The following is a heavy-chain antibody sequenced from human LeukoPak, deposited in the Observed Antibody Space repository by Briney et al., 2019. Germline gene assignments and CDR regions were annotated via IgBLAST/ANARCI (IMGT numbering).Heavy chain of an antibody. J-gene: IGHJ5*02. CDR3: TTTVYNWNYEQFDP. CDR2: IHYDSTTE. Sequence: GGSLRLSCAASGFAFSSYGMHWVREAPGKGLEWVAYIHYDSTTEDYADSVKGRFTISRDDSKNTLYLQMNSLKTEDTAVYYCTTTVYNWNYEQFDPWGLGTLVTVSS. V-gene: IGHV3-30*02. CDR1: GFAFSSYG. D-gene: IGHD1-7*01.